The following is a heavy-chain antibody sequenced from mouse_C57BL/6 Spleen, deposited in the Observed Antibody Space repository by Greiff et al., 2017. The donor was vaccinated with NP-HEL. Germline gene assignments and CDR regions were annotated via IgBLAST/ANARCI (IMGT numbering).Heavy chain of an antibody. V-gene: IGHV1-54*01. CDR2: INPGSGGT. CDR1: GYAFTNYS. J-gene: IGHJ2*02. Sequence: VKLQESGAELVRPGTSVKVSCKASGYAFTNYSIEWVKQRPGQGLEWIGVINPGSGGTNYNEKFKGKATMTADKSSSTAYMQLSSLTSVDSAVCFCAREGVYWGQGTSLTVSS. CDR3: AREGVY.